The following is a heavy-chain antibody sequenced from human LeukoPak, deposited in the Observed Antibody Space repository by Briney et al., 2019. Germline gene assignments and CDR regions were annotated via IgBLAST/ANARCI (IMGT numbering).Heavy chain of an antibody. CDR2: ISAYNGNT. J-gene: IGHJ5*02. CDR3: ARDPATVGNNWFDP. V-gene: IGHV1-18*01. Sequence: ASVKVSCKASGHTFTSYGISWVRQAPGQGLEWMGWISAYNGNTNYAQKLQGRVTMTTDTSTSTAYMELRSLRSDDTAVYYCARDPATVGNNWFDPWGQGTLVTVSS. CDR1: GHTFTSYG.